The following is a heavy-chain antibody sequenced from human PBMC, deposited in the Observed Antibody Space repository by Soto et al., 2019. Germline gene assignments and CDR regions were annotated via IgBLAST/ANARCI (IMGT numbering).Heavy chain of an antibody. CDR2: INHSGST. J-gene: IGHJ6*02. D-gene: IGHD5-12*01. CDR1: GGSFSGYY. CDR3: ARRWLRHYYYGMDV. V-gene: IGHV4-34*01. Sequence: PSETLSLTCAVYGGSFSGYYWSWIRQPPGKGLEWIGEINHSGSTNYNPSLKSRVTISVDTSKNQFSLKLSSVTAADTAVYYCARRWLRHYYYGMDVWGQGTTVTVSS.